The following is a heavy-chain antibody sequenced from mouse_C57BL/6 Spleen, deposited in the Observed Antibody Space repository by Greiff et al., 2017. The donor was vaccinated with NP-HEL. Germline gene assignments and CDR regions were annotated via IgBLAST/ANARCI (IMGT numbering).Heavy chain of an antibody. Sequence: EVKVVESGGGLVKPGGSLKLSCAASGFTFSSYAMSWVRQTPEKRLEWVATISDGGSYTYYPDNVKGRFTISRDNAKNNLYLQMSHLKSEDTAMYYCARDPLSTVVDSYYFDYWGQGTTLTVSS. D-gene: IGHD1-1*01. V-gene: IGHV5-4*01. CDR1: GFTFSSYA. CDR2: ISDGGSYT. CDR3: ARDPLSTVVDSYYFDY. J-gene: IGHJ2*01.